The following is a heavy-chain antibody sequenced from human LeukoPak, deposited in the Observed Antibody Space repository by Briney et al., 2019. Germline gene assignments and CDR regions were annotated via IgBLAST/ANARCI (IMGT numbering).Heavy chain of an antibody. Sequence: ASVKASCKASGYTFTSYGISWVRQAPGQGLEWMGWISAYNGNTNYAQKLQGRVTMTTDTSTSTAYMELRSLRSDDTAVYYCARGGRRTKDRDAFDIWGQGTVVTVSS. D-gene: IGHD6-25*01. CDR1: GYTFTSYG. CDR2: ISAYNGNT. CDR3: ARGGRRTKDRDAFDI. J-gene: IGHJ3*02. V-gene: IGHV1-18*04.